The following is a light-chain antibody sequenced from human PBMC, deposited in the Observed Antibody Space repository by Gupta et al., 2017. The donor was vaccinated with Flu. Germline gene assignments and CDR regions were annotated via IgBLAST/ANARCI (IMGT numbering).Light chain of an antibody. CDR2: AAS. Sequence: DIQMTQSPSSLSASVGDRVTITCRASQSISSYLNWYQQKPGKAPKLLIYAASSLKSGVPSRFSGSGSGTDFTLTISRLQPEDFATYYCQQRYSTPFTFGHGTKVDIK. J-gene: IGKJ3*01. V-gene: IGKV1-39*01. CDR1: QSISSY. CDR3: QQRYSTPFT.